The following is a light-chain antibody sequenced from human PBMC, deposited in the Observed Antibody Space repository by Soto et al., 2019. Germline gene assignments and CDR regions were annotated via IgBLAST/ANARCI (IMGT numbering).Light chain of an antibody. J-gene: IGKJ4*01. Sequence: EIVMTQSPATLSVSPGERATLSGRASQSVSNYLAWYQQKPGQAPRLLIYGASTRATGIPARFSGSGSGTEFTLTINSLQSEDFAVYYCQQYDNWPPLTFGGGTKVEI. CDR2: GAS. CDR1: QSVSNY. CDR3: QQYDNWPPLT. V-gene: IGKV3-15*01.